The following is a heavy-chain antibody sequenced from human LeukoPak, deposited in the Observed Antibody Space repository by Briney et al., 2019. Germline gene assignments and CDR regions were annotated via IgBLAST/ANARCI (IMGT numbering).Heavy chain of an antibody. CDR2: FYYSGST. V-gene: IGHV4-39*01. CDR3: ARRGSDSSAYYSFDQ. D-gene: IGHD3-22*01. J-gene: IGHJ4*02. CDR1: GGSISSNTYY. Sequence: SETLSLTCTVSGGSISSNTYYWGWIRQPPGKGLEWIGSFYYSGSTYYDPSLKSRVTISVDTSKNQFSLKLSSVTAADTAVYYCARRGSDSSAYYSFDQWGQGTRVTVSS.